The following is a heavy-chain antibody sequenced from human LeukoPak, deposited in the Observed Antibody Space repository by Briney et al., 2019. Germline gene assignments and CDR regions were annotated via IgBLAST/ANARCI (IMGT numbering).Heavy chain of an antibody. CDR3: AREGPRDYGGNSNWFDP. CDR1: GGSFSGYY. Sequence: SETLSLTCAVYGGSFSGYYWSWIRQPPGKGLEWIGEINHSGSTNYNPSLKSRVTISVDTSKNQFSLKLSSVTAADTAVHYCAREGPRDYGGNSNWFDPWGQGTLVTVSS. CDR2: INHSGST. D-gene: IGHD4-17*01. V-gene: IGHV4-34*01. J-gene: IGHJ5*02.